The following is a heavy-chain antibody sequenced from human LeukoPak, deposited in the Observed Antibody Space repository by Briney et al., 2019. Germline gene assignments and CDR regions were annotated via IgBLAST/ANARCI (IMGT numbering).Heavy chain of an antibody. CDR3: AREGDGYDSSGYWFDY. Sequence: ASVKVSCKASGYTFTGYYMHWVRQAPGQGLEWMGWINPNSGGTNYAQKFQGRVTMTRDTSISTAYMELNRLRSDDTAVYYCAREGDGYDSSGYWFDYWGQGTLVTVSS. V-gene: IGHV1-2*02. D-gene: IGHD3-22*01. CDR2: INPNSGGT. CDR1: GYTFTGYY. J-gene: IGHJ4*02.